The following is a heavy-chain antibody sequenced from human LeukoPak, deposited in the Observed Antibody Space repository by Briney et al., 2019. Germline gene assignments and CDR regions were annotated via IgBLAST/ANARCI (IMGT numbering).Heavy chain of an antibody. V-gene: IGHV4-59*01. J-gene: IGHJ6*03. Sequence: PSETLSLTCTVSGGSIGDYYWSWIRQPPGKGLEWIAYIFYSGSTNYNPSLKSRVTISVDTSKNQFSLKLNSVTAADTAIYYCARVYSSSWDDQDYYYYMDVWGKGSTVTVSS. CDR2: IFYSGST. CDR1: GGSIGDYY. D-gene: IGHD6-13*01. CDR3: ARVYSSSWDDQDYYYYMDV.